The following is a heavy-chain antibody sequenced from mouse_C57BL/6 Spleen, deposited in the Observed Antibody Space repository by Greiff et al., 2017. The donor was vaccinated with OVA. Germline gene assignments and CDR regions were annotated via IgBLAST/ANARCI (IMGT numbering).Heavy chain of an antibody. V-gene: IGHV1-52*01. CDR1: GYTFTSYW. Sequence: QVQLQQPGAELVRPGSSVKLSCKASGYTFTSYWMHWVKQRPIQGLEWIGNIDPSDSETHYNQKFKDKATLTVDKSSSTAYMQLSSLTSEDSAVYYCARYYDGYYHAMDYWGQGTSVTVSS. J-gene: IGHJ4*01. CDR2: IDPSDSET. D-gene: IGHD2-3*01. CDR3: ARYYDGYYHAMDY.